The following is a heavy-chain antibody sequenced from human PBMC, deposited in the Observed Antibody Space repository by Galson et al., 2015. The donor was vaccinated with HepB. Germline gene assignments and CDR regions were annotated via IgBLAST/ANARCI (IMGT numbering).Heavy chain of an antibody. J-gene: IGHJ4*02. V-gene: IGHV1-18*01. D-gene: IGHD3-22*01. Sequence: SVKVSCKASGYTFTSYGISWVRQAPGQGLEWMGWISAYNGHTNYARRIQGRVTMTTDSSTSTAYMELTSLRSDDTAVYYCARALTDYYYSSGQIENWGQGTLVTVSS. CDR1: GYTFTSYG. CDR2: ISAYNGHT. CDR3: ARALTDYYYSSGQIEN.